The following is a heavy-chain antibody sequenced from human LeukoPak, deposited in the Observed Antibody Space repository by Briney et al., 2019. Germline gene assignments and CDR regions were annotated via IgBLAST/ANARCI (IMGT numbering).Heavy chain of an antibody. V-gene: IGHV3-13*01. CDR1: GFTFSSYD. J-gene: IGHJ4*02. CDR3: AKDTLGLNLFDY. Sequence: GGSLRLSCAASGFTFSSYDMHWVRQATGKGLEWVSAIGTAGDTYYPGSVKGRFTISRDNSKNTLYLQMNSLRAEDTAVYYCAKDTLGLNLFDYWGQGTLVTVSS. CDR2: IGTAGDT. D-gene: IGHD2-15*01.